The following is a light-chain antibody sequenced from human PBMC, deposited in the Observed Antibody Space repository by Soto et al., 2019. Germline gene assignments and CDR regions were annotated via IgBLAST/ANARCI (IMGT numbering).Light chain of an antibody. CDR3: QKHGSSPIN. J-gene: IGKJ5*01. Sequence: ETLMTQSPATLSVSPLEIATLSFGASQSVSSNLVWYQQKPGQAPRLLVYGASSRATGIPDRFSGSGSGTDFTLTISRLEPEDFAVYYCQKHGSSPINFGQGTRLEIK. CDR2: GAS. V-gene: IGKV3-20*01. CDR1: QSVSSN.